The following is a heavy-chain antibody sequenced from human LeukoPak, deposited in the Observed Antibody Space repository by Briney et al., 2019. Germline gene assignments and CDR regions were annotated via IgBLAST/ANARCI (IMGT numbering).Heavy chain of an antibody. D-gene: IGHD3-10*01. J-gene: IGHJ4*02. V-gene: IGHV3-64*01. CDR3: ARGLYGSGSYYFDY. CDR1: GFTFSSYA. Sequence: GGSLRLSCAASGFTFSSYAMHWVRQAPGKGLEYVSAISSNGGSTYYASSVKGRFTISRDNSKNTLYLQMGSLRAEDMAVYYCARGLYGSGSYYFDYWGQGTLVTVSS. CDR2: ISSNGGST.